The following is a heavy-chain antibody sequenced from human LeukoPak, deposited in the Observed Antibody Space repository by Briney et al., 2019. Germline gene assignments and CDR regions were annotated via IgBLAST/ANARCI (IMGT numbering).Heavy chain of an antibody. CDR2: IYSSGST. CDR1: GFTVSSKY. V-gene: IGHV3-66*01. J-gene: IGHJ4*02. Sequence: GGFLRLSCAASGFTVSSKYMSWVRQAPGKGLGWISIIYSSGSTFYADSVKGRFTISRDKSKNTLYLQMNSLRAEDTAVYYCASSLASARAAGYYFDYWGQGTLVTVSS. CDR3: ASSLASARAAGYYFDY. D-gene: IGHD6-6*01.